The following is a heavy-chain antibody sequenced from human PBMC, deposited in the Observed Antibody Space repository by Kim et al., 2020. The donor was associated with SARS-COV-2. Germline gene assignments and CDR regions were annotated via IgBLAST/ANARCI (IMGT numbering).Heavy chain of an antibody. D-gene: IGHD2-21*02. V-gene: IGHV3-66*01. Sequence: DSVEGKFPISRDNSKHTLYFKMNSLGAEDTAVHYCARGGWVGGDCYLFDYWGQGTLVTVSS. CDR3: ARGGWVGGDCYLFDY. J-gene: IGHJ4*02.